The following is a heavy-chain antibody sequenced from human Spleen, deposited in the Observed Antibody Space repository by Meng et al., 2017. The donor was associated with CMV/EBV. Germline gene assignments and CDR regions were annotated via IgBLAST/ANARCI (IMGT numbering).Heavy chain of an antibody. J-gene: IGHJ4*02. D-gene: IGHD6-6*01. CDR3: AGFEGLVGY. Sequence: GESLKISCAASGFTFSSYSMNWVRQAPGKGLEWVSSISSSSSYIYYADSVKGRSTISRDNAKNSLYLQMNSLRAEDTAVYYCAGFEGLVGYWGQGTLVTVSS. V-gene: IGHV3-21*01. CDR2: ISSSSSYI. CDR1: GFTFSSYS.